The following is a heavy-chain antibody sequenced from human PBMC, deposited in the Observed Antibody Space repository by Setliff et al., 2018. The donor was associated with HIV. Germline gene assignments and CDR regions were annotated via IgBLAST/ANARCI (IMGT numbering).Heavy chain of an antibody. V-gene: IGHV4-39*02. CDR1: GGSISSSSYY. Sequence: SETLSLTCNVSGGSISSSSYYWGWIRQPPGKGLEWIGSFHYSGSTSYNPSLRSRVTISVDTSKNQFSLKLSSVTAADTAVYYCAREGHCSGGSCDSVDYWGQGTLVTVSS. D-gene: IGHD2-15*01. CDR3: AREGHCSGGSCDSVDY. CDR2: FHYSGST. J-gene: IGHJ4*02.